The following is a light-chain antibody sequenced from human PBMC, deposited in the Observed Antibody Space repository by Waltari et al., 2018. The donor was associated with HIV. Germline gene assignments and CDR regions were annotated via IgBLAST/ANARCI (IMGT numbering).Light chain of an antibody. Sequence: DIHMSQSPPTLTASIGDRVNLTCRASQNVGAWLAWYQQKPGEAPNLLIYKATNVEGGVPSRFSGSASGTDFTLTIDSLHPDDFATYYCHQYSDYLGSFGQGTKVEVK. CDR2: KAT. V-gene: IGKV1-5*03. CDR1: QNVGAW. CDR3: HQYSDYLGS. J-gene: IGKJ1*01.